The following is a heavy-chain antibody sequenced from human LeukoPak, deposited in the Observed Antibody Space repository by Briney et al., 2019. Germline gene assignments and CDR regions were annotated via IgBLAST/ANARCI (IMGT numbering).Heavy chain of an antibody. CDR1: GVSISSYY. V-gene: IGHV4-59*08. D-gene: IGHD6-19*01. Sequence: SETLSLTCTVSGVSISSYYWSWIRQPPGKGLEWIGYIYYSGSTNYNPSLKSRVTISVDTSNNQFSLKLRTVTAADTAVYYCARHIRAGYSSGWYPDFDYWGQGTLVTVSS. CDR2: IYYSGST. CDR3: ARHIRAGYSSGWYPDFDY. J-gene: IGHJ4*02.